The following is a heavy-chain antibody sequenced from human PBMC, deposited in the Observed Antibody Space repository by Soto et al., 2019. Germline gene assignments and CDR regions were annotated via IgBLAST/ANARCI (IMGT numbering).Heavy chain of an antibody. J-gene: IGHJ3*02. CDR3: ARDLRITIFGVVDNTPDAFDI. Sequence: PSETLSLTCTVSGGSISSGGYYWSWIRQHPGKGLEWIGYIYYSGSTYYNPSLKSRVTISVDTSKNQFSLKLSPVTAADTAVYYCARDLRITIFGVVDNTPDAFDIWGQGTMVTVSS. CDR1: GGSISSGGYY. CDR2: IYYSGST. D-gene: IGHD3-3*01. V-gene: IGHV4-31*03.